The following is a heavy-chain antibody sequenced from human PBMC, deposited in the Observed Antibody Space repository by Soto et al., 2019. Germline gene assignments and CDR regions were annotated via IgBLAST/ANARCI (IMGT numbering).Heavy chain of an antibody. V-gene: IGHV1-3*01. J-gene: IGHJ6*03. CDR2: INAGNGNT. D-gene: IGHD1-7*01. CDR3: AREVRDWNYEPYYYYYYMDV. Sequence: ASVKVSCKASGYTFTSYAMHWVRQAPGQRLEWMGWINAGNGNTKYSQKFQGRVTITRDTSASTAYMELSSLRSEDTAVYYCAREVRDWNYEPYYYYYYMDVWGKGTTVTVSS. CDR1: GYTFTSYA.